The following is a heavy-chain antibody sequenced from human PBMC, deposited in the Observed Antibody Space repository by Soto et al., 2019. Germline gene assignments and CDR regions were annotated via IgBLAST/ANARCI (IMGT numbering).Heavy chain of an antibody. J-gene: IGHJ4*02. CDR3: ARGYETALAPIL. Sequence: NPSETLSLTCAVYGGSFSSYHWSLIRQTPGKGLEWIGEINHLTTTNYNPSLKSRVIISLDTPKNQFSLKLSSVTAADTAVYYCARGYETALAPILWGQGLKVTVSS. V-gene: IGHV4-34*01. CDR1: GGSFSSYH. D-gene: IGHD3-16*01. CDR2: INHLTTT.